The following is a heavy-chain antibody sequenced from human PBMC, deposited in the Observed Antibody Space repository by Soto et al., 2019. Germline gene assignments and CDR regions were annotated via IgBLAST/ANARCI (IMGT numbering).Heavy chain of an antibody. J-gene: IGHJ4*01. CDR2: ISSDGKTT. Sequence: PVGSLRLSCVASGFTFSAYGIHWVRQAPGKGLEWVGVISSDGKTTYYADSLKGRFTISRDNSKNTLYLQMDSLRPEDTAVYYCAKEIEVAGDLDYWGHGTLVTVSS. V-gene: IGHV3-30*18. CDR1: GFTFSAYG. CDR3: AKEIEVAGDLDY. D-gene: IGHD6-19*01.